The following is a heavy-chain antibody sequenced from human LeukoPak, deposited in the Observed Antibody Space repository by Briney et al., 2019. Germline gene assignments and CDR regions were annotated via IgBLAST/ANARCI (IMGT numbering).Heavy chain of an antibody. CDR1: GFTFSSYA. V-gene: IGHV3-30*04. J-gene: IGHJ4*02. D-gene: IGHD5-18*01. CDR2: ISYDGSNK. Sequence: GGSLRLSCAASGFTFSSYAMHWVRQAPGKGLEWVAVISYDGSNKYYADSVKGRFTISRDNSKNTLYLQMNSLRAEDTAVYYCAGGASVDTAKEDWGQGTLVTVSS. CDR3: AGGASVDTAKED.